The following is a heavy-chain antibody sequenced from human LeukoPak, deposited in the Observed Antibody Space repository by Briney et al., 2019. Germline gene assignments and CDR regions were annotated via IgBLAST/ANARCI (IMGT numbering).Heavy chain of an antibody. CDR2: IYYSGST. CDR1: GGSISSYY. D-gene: IGHD3-10*01. J-gene: IGHJ6*03. Sequence: SETLSLTCTVSGGSISSYYWNWIRQPPGKGLEWIGYIYYSGSTNYNPSLKSRVTISVDTSKNQFSLKLSSVTAADTAVYYCARAAEYGSGSFYYYYYYMDVWGKGTTVTISS. CDR3: ARAAEYGSGSFYYYYYYMDV. V-gene: IGHV4-59*12.